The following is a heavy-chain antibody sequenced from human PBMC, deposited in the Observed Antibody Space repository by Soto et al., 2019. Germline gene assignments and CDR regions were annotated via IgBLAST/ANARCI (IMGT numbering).Heavy chain of an antibody. CDR2: ISYDGSNK. CDR3: AKDHVGLYCSSTSCYAADY. Sequence: GGSLRLSCAASGFTFSSYGMHWVRQAPGKGLEWVAVISYDGSNKYYADSVKGRFTISRDNSKNTLYLQMNSLRAEDTAVYYCAKDHVGLYCSSTSCYAADYWGQGTLVTVSS. J-gene: IGHJ4*02. D-gene: IGHD2-2*01. V-gene: IGHV3-30*18. CDR1: GFTFSSYG.